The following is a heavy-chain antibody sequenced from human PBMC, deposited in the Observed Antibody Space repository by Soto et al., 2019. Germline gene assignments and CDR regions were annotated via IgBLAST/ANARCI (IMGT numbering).Heavy chain of an antibody. D-gene: IGHD1-26*01. CDR2: ISGSDAP. CDR3: ARGPELDV. V-gene: IGHV3-11*01. Sequence: GGSLRLSCAASGFTFSDYYMSWVRQAPGKGLEWISYISGSDAPYYADSVKGRFTISRDNAKNSLYLQMNSLRVDDTAVYYCARGPELDVWGKGTTVTVSS. J-gene: IGHJ6*04. CDR1: GFTFSDYY.